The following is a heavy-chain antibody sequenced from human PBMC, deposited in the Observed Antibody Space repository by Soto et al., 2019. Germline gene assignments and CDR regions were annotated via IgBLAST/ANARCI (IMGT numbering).Heavy chain of an antibody. Sequence: PGGSLRLSCSASGFTFRNFGFHWVRQAPGKGLEWVGFIRRIAYGGTTDYAASVKGRFTISRDDSRKIVYLQMSRLKIEDTAVYYCSRSLAIDFDSWGQGTLVTVSS. CDR2: IRRIAYGGTT. CDR1: GFTFRNFG. V-gene: IGHV3-49*04. CDR3: SRSLAIDFDS. J-gene: IGHJ4*02.